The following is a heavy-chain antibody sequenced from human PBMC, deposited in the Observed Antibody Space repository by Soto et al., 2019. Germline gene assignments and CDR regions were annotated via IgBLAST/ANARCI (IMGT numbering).Heavy chain of an antibody. CDR2: IYYNGTT. V-gene: IGHV4-59*01. Sequence: SETLSLTCSVSVGSISSYYWSWIRQTPGKGLEWIGYIYYNGTTHYNPSLRGRVTMSVDRSKSQFSLRLSSVTAADTAVYYCARGPVAGSRYFEYWGQGTLVTVSS. D-gene: IGHD6-19*01. CDR3: ARGPVAGSRYFEY. J-gene: IGHJ4*02. CDR1: VGSISSYY.